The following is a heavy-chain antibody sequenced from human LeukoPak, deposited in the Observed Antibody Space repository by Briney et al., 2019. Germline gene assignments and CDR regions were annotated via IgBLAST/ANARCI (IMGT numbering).Heavy chain of an antibody. CDR3: VKDLDDYPPSDAFDL. J-gene: IGHJ3*01. CDR2: ISSNGGNT. Sequence: GGSLRLSCAASGFTFLSYGMNWVRQAPGKGLESVSTISSNGGNTHYADSVKGRFTISRDNSKNTLYLQMSSLRAEDTALYYCVKDLDDYPPSDAFDLWGQGTMVTVSS. CDR1: GFTFLSYG. V-gene: IGHV3-64D*06. D-gene: IGHD5-24*01.